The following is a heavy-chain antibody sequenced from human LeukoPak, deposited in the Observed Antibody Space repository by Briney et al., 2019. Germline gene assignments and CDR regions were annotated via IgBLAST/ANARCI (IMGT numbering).Heavy chain of an antibody. CDR3: AREATGFDY. D-gene: IGHD1-1*01. CDR1: GFTFGSYS. CDR2: ISSSSSAI. Sequence: GGSLRLSCAASGFTFGSYSMNWVRQAPGKGLEWVSYISSSSSAIFYADSVKGRFTISRDNAENSLFLQMSSLGDEDTAVYYCAREATGFDYWSQGTLVTVSS. V-gene: IGHV3-48*02. J-gene: IGHJ4*02.